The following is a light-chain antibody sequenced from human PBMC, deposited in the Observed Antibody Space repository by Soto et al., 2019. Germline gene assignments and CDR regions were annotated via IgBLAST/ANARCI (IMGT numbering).Light chain of an antibody. V-gene: IGKV3-11*01. CDR1: QNVGHN. Sequence: EIVLTQSPASLSLSPGETATLSCRTSQNVGHNFAWYQLKAAQSPRLLIHTASSRATGIPARLSGVGSRTDLTLSISGLGPLESEVYYWRDGRSGLRATLGGGTRVEI. J-gene: IGKJ4*01. CDR3: RDGRSGLRAT. CDR2: TAS.